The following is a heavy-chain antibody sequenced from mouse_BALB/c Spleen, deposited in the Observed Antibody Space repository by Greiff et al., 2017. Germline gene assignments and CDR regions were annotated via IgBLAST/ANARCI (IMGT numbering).Heavy chain of an antibody. V-gene: IGHV6-6*02. Sequence: EVKLMESGGGLVQPGGSMKLSCVASGFTFSNYWMNWVRQSPEKGLEWVAEIRLKSNNYATHYAESVKGRFTISRDDSKSSVYLQMNNLRAEDTGIYYCTMRFYDGYYGGFAYWGQGTLVTVSA. CDR2: IRLKSNNYAT. CDR1: GFTFSNYW. CDR3: TMRFYDGYYGGFAY. J-gene: IGHJ3*01. D-gene: IGHD2-3*01.